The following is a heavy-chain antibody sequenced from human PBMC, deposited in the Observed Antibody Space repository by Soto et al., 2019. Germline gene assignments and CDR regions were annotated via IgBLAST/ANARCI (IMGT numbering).Heavy chain of an antibody. CDR2: IWHTGRP. V-gene: IGHV4-4*02. CDR3: VRDSRTGCSSINCYMH. CDR1: GDSLTNNHW. J-gene: IGHJ4*02. D-gene: IGHD2-15*01. Sequence: QLQPRESGPGLVQPSGTLSLTCDVSGDSLTNNHWWSWVRQAPGKGLEWIGEIWHTGRPNYNPSLKSRVAISIDKSKNQFSLKLSSVTAADTAVYYCVRDSRTGCSSINCYMHWGQGTLVTVSS.